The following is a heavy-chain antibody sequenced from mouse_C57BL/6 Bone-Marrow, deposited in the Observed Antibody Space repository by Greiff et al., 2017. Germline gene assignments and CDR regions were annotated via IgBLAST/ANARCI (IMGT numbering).Heavy chain of an antibody. CDR3: ARSSGYYFDY. J-gene: IGHJ2*01. V-gene: IGHV1-69*01. CDR2: IDPSDSYT. Sequence: QVQLQQPGAELVMPGASVKLSCKASGYTFTSYWMHWVKQRPGQGLKWIGEIDPSDSYTNYNQKFKGKSTLTVDKSSSTAYMQLSSLTSEDSAVYYCARSSGYYFDYWGQGTTLTVSS. CDR1: GYTFTSYW.